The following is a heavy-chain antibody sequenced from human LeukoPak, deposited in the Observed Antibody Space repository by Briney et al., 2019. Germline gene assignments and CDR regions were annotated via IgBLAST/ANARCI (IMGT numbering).Heavy chain of an antibody. CDR3: ARDSRGYSYGFDY. Sequence: PGASLRLSCAASGFTFSSYAMSWVRQTPGKGLEWVSGISGSGGSTYYADSVKGRFTISRDNSKNTLYLQMNSLRAEDTAVYYCARDSRGYSYGFDYWGQGTLVTVSS. J-gene: IGHJ4*02. CDR1: GFTFSSYA. V-gene: IGHV3-23*01. CDR2: ISGSGGST. D-gene: IGHD5-18*01.